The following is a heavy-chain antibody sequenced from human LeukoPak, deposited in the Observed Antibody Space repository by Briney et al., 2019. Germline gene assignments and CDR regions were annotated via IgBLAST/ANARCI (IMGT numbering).Heavy chain of an antibody. Sequence: ASVKVSCKASGYTFSSYGLNWVRQAPGQGLEWMGWISGYNGNTNYAQRLQGRVTMTTDISTSTAYMEMRSLRSDDTAVYYCARTPFLYCSGGTCYSDYWGQGTLVTVSS. D-gene: IGHD2-15*01. CDR2: ISGYNGNT. CDR1: GYTFSSYG. CDR3: ARTPFLYCSGGTCYSDY. V-gene: IGHV1-18*01. J-gene: IGHJ4*02.